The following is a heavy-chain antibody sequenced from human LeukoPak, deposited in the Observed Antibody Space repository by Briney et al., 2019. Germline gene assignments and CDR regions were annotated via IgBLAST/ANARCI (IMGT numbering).Heavy chain of an antibody. V-gene: IGHV4-4*02. CDR2: IYHSGST. D-gene: IGHD5-18*01. CDR3: ARDGRMGYSYGYRWFDY. Sequence: SETLSLTCAVSGGSISSSNWWSWVRQPPGKGLEWIGEIYHSGSTNYNPSLKSRVTISVDKSKNQFSLKLSSVTAADTAVYYCARDGRMGYSYGYRWFDYWGQGALVTVSS. J-gene: IGHJ4*02. CDR1: GGSISSSNW.